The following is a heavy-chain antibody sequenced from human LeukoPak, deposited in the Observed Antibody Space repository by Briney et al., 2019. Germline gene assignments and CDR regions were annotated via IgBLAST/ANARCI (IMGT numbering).Heavy chain of an antibody. Sequence: AGGSLRLSCAASGFTFSSYSMNWVRQAPGKGLEWVSSISSSSSYIYYADSVKGRFTISRDNAKNTLYLQMNSLRDADTAVYYCARDSRDYVFDYWGQGALVTVSS. V-gene: IGHV3-21*01. D-gene: IGHD4-17*01. CDR3: ARDSRDYVFDY. J-gene: IGHJ4*02. CDR1: GFTFSSYS. CDR2: ISSSSSYI.